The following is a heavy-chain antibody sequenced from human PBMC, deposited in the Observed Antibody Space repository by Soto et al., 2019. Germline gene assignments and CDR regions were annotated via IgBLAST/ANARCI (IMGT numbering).Heavy chain of an antibody. CDR1: GGSISSTSYY. Sequence: PSETLSLTCTVSGGSISSTSYYWGWIRQPPGKGLEWIGSIYYSGSTYYNPSLKSRVTISVDTSKNQFSLKLSSVTAADTAVYYCGGQQLSLRELLSVGYFDYWGRGTLVPVSS. V-gene: IGHV4-39*01. CDR2: IYYSGST. D-gene: IGHD1-7*01. CDR3: GGQQLSLRELLSVGYFDY. J-gene: IGHJ4*02.